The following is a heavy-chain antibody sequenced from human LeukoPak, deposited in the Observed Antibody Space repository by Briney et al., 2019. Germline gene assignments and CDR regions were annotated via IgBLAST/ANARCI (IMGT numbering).Heavy chain of an antibody. V-gene: IGHV1-18*01. CDR2: ITPFNGNT. CDR3: ARDSYDSSGSYFFLKLLDY. D-gene: IGHD3-22*01. J-gene: IGHJ4*02. CDR1: GYTFTSYG. Sequence: ASVKVSCKVSGYTFTSYGINWVRQAPGQGLEWMGWITPFNGNTDYAQKFQGRVTMTTDTSTNTVYMELRSLRSDDTAVYYCARDSYDSSGSYFFLKLLDYWGQGTLVAVSS.